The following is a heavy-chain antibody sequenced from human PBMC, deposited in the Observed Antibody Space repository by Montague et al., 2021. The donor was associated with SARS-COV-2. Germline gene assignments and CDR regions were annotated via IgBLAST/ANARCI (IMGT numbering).Heavy chain of an antibody. CDR2: ISYDGSNK. CDR1: RLPFNGYA. CDR3: ASTLMVTAIPIDY. D-gene: IGHD2-21*02. J-gene: IGHJ4*02. V-gene: IGHV3-30-3*01. Sequence: SLRLSCAASRLPFNGYAMHWVRQAPGKGLEWVAVISYDGSNKYYADSVKGRFTISRDNSKNTLYLQMNSLRAEDTAVYYCASTLMVTAIPIDYWGQGTLVTVSS.